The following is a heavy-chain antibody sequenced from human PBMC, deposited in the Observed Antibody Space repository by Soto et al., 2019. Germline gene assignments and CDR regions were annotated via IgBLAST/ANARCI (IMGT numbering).Heavy chain of an antibody. D-gene: IGHD2-2*01. CDR1: GDSISSYY. CDR2: IHYTGNT. J-gene: IGHJ2*01. CDR3: ARDRTSVNWYFDL. Sequence: QVQLQESGPGLVKPSETLSLTCTVSGDSISSYYWSWIRQPPGRGLEWSGYIHYTGNTNHNPSLKSRVTISVDTSKNQFSLKLSAVTAADTAVYYCARDRTSVNWYFDLWGRGTLVSVSS. V-gene: IGHV4-59*01.